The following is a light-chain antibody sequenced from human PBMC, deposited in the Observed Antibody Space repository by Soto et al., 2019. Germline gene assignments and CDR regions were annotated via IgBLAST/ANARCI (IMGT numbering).Light chain of an antibody. J-gene: IGKJ5*01. CDR1: QSIRTN. Sequence: IVVTQSPATLTLSLRERATLSXRASQSIRTNLTWYRQQAGQTTGXXFAXASSRATGIPARFTGSGCGTDFTLTISLLQSEYCAIYLCQQYNNWPSVGQGTRLEI. CDR2: XAS. V-gene: IGKV3-15*01. CDR3: QQYNNWPS.